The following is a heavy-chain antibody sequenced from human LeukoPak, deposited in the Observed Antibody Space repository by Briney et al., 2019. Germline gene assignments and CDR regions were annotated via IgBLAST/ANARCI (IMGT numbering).Heavy chain of an antibody. V-gene: IGHV1-2*02. J-gene: IGHJ4*02. CDR1: GYTFTGYY. D-gene: IGHD3-9*01. CDR3: ARDEILTGYPLVDY. CDR2: INPNSGGT. Sequence: ASVKVSCKASGYTFTGYYMHWVRQAPGQGLEWMGWINPNSGGTNYAQKLQGRVTMTTDTSTSTAYMELRSLRSDDTAVYYCARDEILTGYPLVDYWGQGTLVTVSS.